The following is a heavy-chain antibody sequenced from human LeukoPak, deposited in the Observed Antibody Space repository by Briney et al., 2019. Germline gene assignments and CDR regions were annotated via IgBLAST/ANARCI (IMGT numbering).Heavy chain of an antibody. Sequence: SETLSLTCAVYGGSFSGYYWSWIRQPPGKGLEWIGEINHSGSTNYNPSLKSRVTISVDTSKNQLSLKLSSVTAADTAVYYCASVYSSRTYWFDPWGQGTLVTVSS. J-gene: IGHJ5*02. CDR2: INHSGST. D-gene: IGHD6-13*01. CDR1: GGSFSGYY. CDR3: ASVYSSRTYWFDP. V-gene: IGHV4-34*01.